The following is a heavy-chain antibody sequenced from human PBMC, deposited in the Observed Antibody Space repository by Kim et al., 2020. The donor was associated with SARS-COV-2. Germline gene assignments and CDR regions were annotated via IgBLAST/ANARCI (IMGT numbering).Heavy chain of an antibody. Sequence: TFSTPSLKSRLSISMDRSRNRFSLKLTSVTAADTAVYYCTRGPYSDYFDFWGQGTLVAVSS. D-gene: IGHD4-4*01. J-gene: IGHJ4*02. V-gene: IGHV4-30-2*01. CDR2: T. CDR3: TRGPYSDYFDF.